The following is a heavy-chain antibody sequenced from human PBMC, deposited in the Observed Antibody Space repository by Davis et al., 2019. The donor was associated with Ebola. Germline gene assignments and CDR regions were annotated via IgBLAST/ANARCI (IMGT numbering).Heavy chain of an antibody. Sequence: GESLKISCAASGFTVSSNYMSWVRQAPGKGLEWVSAISGSGGSTYYADSVKGRFTISRDNSKNTLYLQMNSLRAEDTAVYYCAKEPAAGFQYYFDYWGQGTLVTVSS. V-gene: IGHV3-23*01. CDR1: GFTVSSNY. CDR2: ISGSGGST. J-gene: IGHJ4*02. CDR3: AKEPAAGFQYYFDY. D-gene: IGHD6-13*01.